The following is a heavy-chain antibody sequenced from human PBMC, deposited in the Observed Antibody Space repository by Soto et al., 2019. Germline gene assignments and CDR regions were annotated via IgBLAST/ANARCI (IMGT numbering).Heavy chain of an antibody. CDR2: IYYSGST. D-gene: IGHD5-12*01. Sequence: QVQLQESGPGLVKPSQTLSLTCTFSGGSISSGGYSWGWIRQHPGKGLGGFGYIYYSGSTYYNPSLKSRVTISVDTSKNQFSLKLSSVTAADTAVYYCAREQEMATYSPHHAFDIWGQGTMVTVSS. CDR1: GGSISSGGYS. V-gene: IGHV4-31*03. CDR3: AREQEMATYSPHHAFDI. J-gene: IGHJ3*02.